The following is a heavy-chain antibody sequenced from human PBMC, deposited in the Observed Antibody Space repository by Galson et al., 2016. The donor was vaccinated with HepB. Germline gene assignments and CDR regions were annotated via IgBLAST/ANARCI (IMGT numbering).Heavy chain of an antibody. CDR2: IGSSGSAI. Sequence: SLRLSCAASGFMFSDYSMNWVRQAPGKGLEWVSYIGSSGSAIYYADSVKGRFIISRDNGKNSLYLQMNSLRGEDTAVYYCSNLGVVATERRPVRRFASWGQGTLVTVSS. V-gene: IGHV3-48*01. D-gene: IGHD2-21*01. CDR1: GFMFSDYS. CDR3: SNLGVVATERRPVRRFAS. J-gene: IGHJ5*01.